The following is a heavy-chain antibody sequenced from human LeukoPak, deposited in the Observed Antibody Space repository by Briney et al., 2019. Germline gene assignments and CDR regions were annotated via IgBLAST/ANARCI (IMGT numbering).Heavy chain of an antibody. D-gene: IGHD3-10*01. CDR1: GFTFSTYG. Sequence: GGSLRLSCAASGFTFSTYGMHWVRQAPGKGLEWVAVISYDGSNKYYADSVKGRFTISRDNSKNTLYLQMNSLRAEDTAVYYCAKNSHRRITMVREYYFDYWGQGTLVTVSS. V-gene: IGHV3-30*18. CDR3: AKNSHRRITMVREYYFDY. CDR2: ISYDGSNK. J-gene: IGHJ4*02.